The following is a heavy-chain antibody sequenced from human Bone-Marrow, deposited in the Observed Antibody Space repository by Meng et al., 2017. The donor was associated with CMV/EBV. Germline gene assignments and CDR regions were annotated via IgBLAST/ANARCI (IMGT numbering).Heavy chain of an antibody. CDR3: ARAHPYDFWSGSV. J-gene: IGHJ6*02. CDR1: GGTFSRYA. Sequence: SVKVSCKASGGTFSRYAISWVRQAPGQGLEWMGGINPIFGTANYAQKFQGRVTITTDESTSTAYMERSSLRSEDTGVYFCARAHPYDFWSGSVWGQGTTVTVSS. V-gene: IGHV1-69*05. D-gene: IGHD3-3*01. CDR2: INPIFGTA.